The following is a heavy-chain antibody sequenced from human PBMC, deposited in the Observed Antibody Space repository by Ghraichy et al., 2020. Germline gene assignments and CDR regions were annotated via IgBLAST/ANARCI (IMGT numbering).Heavy chain of an antibody. J-gene: IGHJ6*02. V-gene: IGHV1-18*01. D-gene: IGHD2-21*02. CDR3: AREKGLCGTTNCYSPYFYGVDC. Sequence: ASVKVSCKASGYSFTSYGISWVRQAPGQGLEWMGWIGTFSGNTDYSQKLQDRLTMTIDTSTSTAYMELRSLRSDDSAVYFCAREKGLCGTTNCYSPYFYGVDCGGQGTMVTVTS. CDR2: IGTFSGNT. CDR1: GYSFTSYG.